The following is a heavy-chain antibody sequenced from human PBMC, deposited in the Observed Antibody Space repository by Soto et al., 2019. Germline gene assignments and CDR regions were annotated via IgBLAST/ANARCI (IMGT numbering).Heavy chain of an antibody. CDR1: GFTFSSYA. CDR3: ARVEMATQNYDY. D-gene: IGHD5-12*01. V-gene: IGHV3-30-3*01. CDR2: ISYDGSNK. J-gene: IGHJ4*02. Sequence: PGGSLRLSCAASGFTFSSYAMHWVRQAPGKGLEWVAVISYDGSNKYYADSVKGRFTISRDNSKNTLYLQMNSLRAEDTAVYYCARVEMATQNYDYWGQGTLVTVSS.